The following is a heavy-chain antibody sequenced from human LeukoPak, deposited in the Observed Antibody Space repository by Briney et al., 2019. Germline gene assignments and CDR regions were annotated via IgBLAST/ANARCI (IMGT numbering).Heavy chain of an antibody. CDR2: IGSGGDT. V-gene: IGHV3-23*01. CDR1: GFTFSSYA. CDR3: AKCYAARSRSFDC. D-gene: IGHD2-2*01. Sequence: GGYLRLSCAASGFTFSSYAMTWVRQSPGKGLEWVSVIGSGGDTYNSDSGQGRFTISRDNSKNTLYLQMNSLRADDTAVYYWAKCYAARSRSFDCWGQGTLVTVS. J-gene: IGHJ4*02.